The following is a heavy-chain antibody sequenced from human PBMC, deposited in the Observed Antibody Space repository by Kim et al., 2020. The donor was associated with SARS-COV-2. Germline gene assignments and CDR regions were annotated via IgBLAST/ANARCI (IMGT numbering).Heavy chain of an antibody. Sequence: GGSLRLSCATSGFPFDDYAMHWVRQAPGKGLEWVSHITWNGESTYYTDSVKGRFTISRDNNKASLFLQMNSLRPEDSAFYYCAKDVGQWLGGYFDSWGQG. CDR3: AKDVGQWLGGYFDS. V-gene: IGHV3-43D*03. J-gene: IGHJ4*02. D-gene: IGHD6-19*01. CDR1: GFPFDDYA. CDR2: ITWNGEST.